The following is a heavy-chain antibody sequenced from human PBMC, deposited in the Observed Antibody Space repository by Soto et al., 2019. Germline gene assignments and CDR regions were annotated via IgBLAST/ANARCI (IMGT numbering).Heavy chain of an antibody. CDR1: GGTFSSYT. CDR3: ARGPKAVAGLNAFDI. Sequence: SVKVSCKASGGTFSSYTISWVRQAPGQGLEWMGRIIPILGIANYAQKFQGRVTITADKSTSTAYMELSSLRSEDTAVYYCARGPKAVAGLNAFDIWGQGTMVTVS. J-gene: IGHJ3*02. CDR2: IIPILGIA. V-gene: IGHV1-69*02. D-gene: IGHD6-19*01.